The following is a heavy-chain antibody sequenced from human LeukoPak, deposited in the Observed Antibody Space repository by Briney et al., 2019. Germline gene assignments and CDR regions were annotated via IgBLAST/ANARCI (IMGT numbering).Heavy chain of an antibody. CDR1: GGSISSYY. D-gene: IGHD4-17*01. CDR2: IYYSGST. CDR3: ARGTVATTRSGFDY. V-gene: IGHV4-59*01. J-gene: IGHJ4*02. Sequence: NPSETLSLTCTVSGGSISSYYWTWIRQPPGRGPEWIGYIYYSGSTNYNPSLKSRVTISVDTSKNQFSLKLSSVTAADTAVYYCARGTVATTRSGFDYWGQGTLVTVSS.